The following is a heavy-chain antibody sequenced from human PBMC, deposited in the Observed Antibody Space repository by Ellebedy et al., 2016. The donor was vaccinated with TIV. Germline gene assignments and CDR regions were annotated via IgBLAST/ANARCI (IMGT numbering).Heavy chain of an antibody. V-gene: IGHV5-10-1*01. CDR1: GYSFTSYW. CDR2: IDPSDSYT. D-gene: IGHD3-10*01. Sequence: GESLKISXKGFGYSFTSYWISWVRQMPGKGLEWMGRIDPSDSYTNYSPSFQGHVTISADKSISTAYLQWSSLKASDTAMYYCARRPGGSYYYGMDVWGQGTTVTVSS. CDR3: ARRPGGSYYYGMDV. J-gene: IGHJ6*02.